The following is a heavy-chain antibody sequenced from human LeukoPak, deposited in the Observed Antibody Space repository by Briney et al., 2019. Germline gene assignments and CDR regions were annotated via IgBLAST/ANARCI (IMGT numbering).Heavy chain of an antibody. D-gene: IGHD1-26*01. Sequence: ASVKVSFKASGYTFTSYAIHWVRQAPGQRLEWMGWISAGNGNTKYSQNFQGRVTFISNTSATTAFMELSSLRSEDAAVYYCARDSGSGNNDYWGQGALVTVSS. CDR2: ISAGNGNT. CDR1: GYTFTSYA. V-gene: IGHV1-3*01. CDR3: ARDSGSGNNDY. J-gene: IGHJ4*02.